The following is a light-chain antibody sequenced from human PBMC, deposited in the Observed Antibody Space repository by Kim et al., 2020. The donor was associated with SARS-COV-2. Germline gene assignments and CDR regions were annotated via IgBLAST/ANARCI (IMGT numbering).Light chain of an antibody. V-gene: IGLV2-14*03. CDR3: SSHTSSSTVV. CDR1: SSDVGGYNY. CDR2: DVS. J-gene: IGLJ2*01. Sequence: QSALTQPASVSGSPGQSITISCPGTSSDVGGYNYVSWYQQHPGKAPKLMIYDVSNRPSGVSNRFSGSKSGNTASLTISGLQAEDEADYYCSSHTSSSTVVFGGGTQLTVL.